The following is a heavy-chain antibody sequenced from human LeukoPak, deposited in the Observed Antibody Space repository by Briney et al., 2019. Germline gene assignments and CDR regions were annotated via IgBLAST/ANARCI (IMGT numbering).Heavy chain of an antibody. CDR3: ARDRVVVTPSGGEDAFDI. V-gene: IGHV3-53*01. Sequence: GGSLRLSCAASGFTVSSNYMSWVRQAPGKGLEWVSVIYSGGSTYYADSVKGRFTISRGNSKNTLYLQMNSLRAEDTAVYYCARDRVVVTPSGGEDAFDIWGQGTMVTVSS. J-gene: IGHJ3*02. CDR2: IYSGGST. D-gene: IGHD2-21*02. CDR1: GFTVSSNY.